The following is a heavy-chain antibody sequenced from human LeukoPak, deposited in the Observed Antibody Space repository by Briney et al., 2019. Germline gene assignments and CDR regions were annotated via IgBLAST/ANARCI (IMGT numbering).Heavy chain of an antibody. Sequence: NPSETLSLTCAVYGGSLSGYYWSWIRQPPGKGLEWIGEINHSGSTNYNPSLKSRVTISVDTSKNQFSLKLSSVTAADTAVYYCARGNGSGSTFDYWGQGTLVTVSS. J-gene: IGHJ4*02. V-gene: IGHV4-34*01. CDR1: GGSLSGYY. CDR2: INHSGST. CDR3: ARGNGSGSTFDY. D-gene: IGHD3-10*01.